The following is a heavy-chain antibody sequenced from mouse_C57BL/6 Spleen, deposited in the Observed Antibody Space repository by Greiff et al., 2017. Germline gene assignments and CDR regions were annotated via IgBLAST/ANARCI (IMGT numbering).Heavy chain of an antibody. D-gene: IGHD2-2*01. CDR2: IDPETGGT. J-gene: IGHJ2*01. CDR3: TRRYGYYFDY. CDR1: GYTFTDYE. Sequence: QVQLQQSGAELVRPGASVTLSCKASGYTFTDYEMHWVKQTPVHGLEWIGAIDPETGGTAYNQKFKGKAILTADKSSSTAYMELRSLTSEDSAVYYCTRRYGYYFDYWGQGTTLTVFS. V-gene: IGHV1-15*01.